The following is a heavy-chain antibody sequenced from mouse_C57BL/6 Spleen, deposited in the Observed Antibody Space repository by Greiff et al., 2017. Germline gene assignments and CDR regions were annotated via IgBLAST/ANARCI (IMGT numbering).Heavy chain of an antibody. J-gene: IGHJ4*01. Sequence: VQLQQSGPGMVKPSQSLSLTCTVTGYSITSGYDWHWIRHFPGNKLEWMGYISYSGSTNYNPSLKSRISITHDTSKNHFFLKLNSVTTEDTATYYCARRGCYAYAMDYWGQGTSVTVSS. CDR1: GYSITSGYD. CDR2: ISYSGST. V-gene: IGHV3-1*01. CDR3: ARRGCYAYAMDY. D-gene: IGHD6-5*01.